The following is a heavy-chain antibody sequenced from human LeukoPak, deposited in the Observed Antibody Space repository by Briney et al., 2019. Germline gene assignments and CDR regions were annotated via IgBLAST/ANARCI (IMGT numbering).Heavy chain of an antibody. J-gene: IGHJ4*02. CDR1: GGSISSSSYY. V-gene: IGHV4-39*07. CDR3: ARDQPPMTTVTGVFDY. CDR2: ICYSGST. Sequence: KPSETLSLTCTVSGGSISSSSYYWGWIRQPPGKGLEWIGSICYSGSTYYNPPLKSRITISVDTSKNQFSLKLSSVTAADTAVYYCARDQPPMTTVTGVFDYWGQGTLVTVSS. D-gene: IGHD4-17*01.